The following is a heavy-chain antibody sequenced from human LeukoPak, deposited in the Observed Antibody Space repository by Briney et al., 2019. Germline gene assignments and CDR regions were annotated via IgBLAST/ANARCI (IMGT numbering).Heavy chain of an antibody. V-gene: IGHV3-48*02. Sequence: GGSLRLSCAASGFTFSSYNMNWVRQAPGKGLEWVSYITSSSSTIYYADSVKGRFTIFRDNAKNSLYLQINRLRDEDTAVYYCAREYSSSSGSVSDYWGQGTLVTVSS. CDR3: AREYSSSSGSVSDY. CDR2: ITSSSSTI. CDR1: GFTFSSYN. J-gene: IGHJ4*02. D-gene: IGHD6-6*01.